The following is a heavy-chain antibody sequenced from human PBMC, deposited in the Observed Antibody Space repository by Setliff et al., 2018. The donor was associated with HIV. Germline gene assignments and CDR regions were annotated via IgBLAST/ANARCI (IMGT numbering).Heavy chain of an antibody. CDR1: GYTLSTYG. CDR3: VRGHCNSDKCWYTWFDP. J-gene: IGHJ5*02. CDR2: ISAHSGYA. V-gene: IGHV1-18*01. D-gene: IGHD2-2*01. Sequence: ASVKVSCKASGYTLSTYGISWVRQAPGQGLEWMGWISAHSGYAKSAQKFQGRVTMDTDTSTNTAYMELKSLRSDDTAVYYCVRGHCNSDKCWYTWFDPWGQGTLVTVSS.